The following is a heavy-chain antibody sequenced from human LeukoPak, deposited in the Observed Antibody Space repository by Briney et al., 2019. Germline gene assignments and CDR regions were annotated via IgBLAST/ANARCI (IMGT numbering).Heavy chain of an antibody. CDR3: ARGFYSPHY. CDR2: IYYSGRT. CDR1: GGSISSDY. J-gene: IGHJ4*02. Sequence: SETLSLTCTVSGGSISSDYWSRIRQPPGKGLEWIGYIYYSGRTYYNPSLKSRITISVDTSKNQFSLKLSSVTAADTAVYYCARGFYSPHYWGQGTLVYVSS. V-gene: IGHV4-59*01. D-gene: IGHD4-11*01.